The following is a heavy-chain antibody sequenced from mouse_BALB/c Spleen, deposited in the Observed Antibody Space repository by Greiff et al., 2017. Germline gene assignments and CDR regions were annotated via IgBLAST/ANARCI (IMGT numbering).Heavy chain of an antibody. D-gene: IGHD1-2*01. CDR2: ISSGGST. CDR3: ARDFYYGPY. J-gene: IGHJ2*01. V-gene: IGHV5-6-5*01. Sequence: EVKLVESGGGLVKPGGSLKLSCAASGFTFSSYAMSWVRQTPEKRLEWVASISSGGSTYYPDSVKGRFTISRDNARNILYLQMSSLRPEDTAMYYCARDFYYGPYWGQGTTLTVSS. CDR1: GFTFSSYA.